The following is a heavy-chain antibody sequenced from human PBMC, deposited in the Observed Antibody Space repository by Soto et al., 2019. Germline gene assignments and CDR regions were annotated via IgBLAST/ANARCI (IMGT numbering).Heavy chain of an antibody. CDR3: ASVETQRYYYGMDV. D-gene: IGHD2-15*01. CDR1: GGTFSSYA. Sequence: QVQLVQSGAEVKKPGSSVKVSCKASGGTFSSYAISWVRQAPGQGLEWMGGIIPIFGTADYAQKLQGRVTITADESTSTAYMELSSLRSEDKAVYYCASVETQRYYYGMDVWGQGTTVIVSS. CDR2: IIPIFGTA. J-gene: IGHJ6*02. V-gene: IGHV1-69*12.